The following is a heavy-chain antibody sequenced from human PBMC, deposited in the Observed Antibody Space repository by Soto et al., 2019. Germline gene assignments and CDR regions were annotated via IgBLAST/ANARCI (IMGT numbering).Heavy chain of an antibody. V-gene: IGHV5-51*01. Sequence: GESLKISCEGSGYSFTSYWIAWVRQMPGKGLEWMGIIYPGDSDTRYSPSFQGQVTISADKSMSTAYLQWSSLKASDTAMYYCARSDSSTWYVDYWGQGTAVTVSS. CDR1: GYSFTSYW. CDR3: ARSDSSTWYVDY. CDR2: IYPGDSDT. D-gene: IGHD6-13*01. J-gene: IGHJ4*02.